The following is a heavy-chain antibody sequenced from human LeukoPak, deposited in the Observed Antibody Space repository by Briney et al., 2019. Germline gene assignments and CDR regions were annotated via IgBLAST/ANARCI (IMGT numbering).Heavy chain of an antibody. V-gene: IGHV4-4*09. D-gene: IGHD5-18*01. CDR3: ARKGRNSGYSYGTNWFDP. CDR2: IYTSGST. CDR1: GGSISSYY. Sequence: SETLSLTCTVSGGSISSYYWSWIRQPPAKGLEWIGYIYTSGSTNYNPSLKSRVTISVDTSKNQFSLKMSSVTAADTAVYYWARKGRNSGYSYGTNWFDPWGQGTLVTVSS. J-gene: IGHJ5*02.